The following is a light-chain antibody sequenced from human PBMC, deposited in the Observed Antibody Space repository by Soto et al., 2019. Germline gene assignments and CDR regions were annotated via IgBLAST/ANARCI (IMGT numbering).Light chain of an antibody. Sequence: EVVLTQSPATLSLSPGERATLSCRASQSVSSYLAWYQQKPGQAPRLLIYDASNRATGIPARFSGSGSGTDFTLTIRSLEPEDFAVYSCQQRSNWPWTFSQGTKVDI. J-gene: IGKJ1*01. CDR2: DAS. CDR3: QQRSNWPWT. V-gene: IGKV3-11*01. CDR1: QSVSSY.